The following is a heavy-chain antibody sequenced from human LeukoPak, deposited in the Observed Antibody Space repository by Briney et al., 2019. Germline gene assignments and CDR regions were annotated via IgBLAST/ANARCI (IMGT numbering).Heavy chain of an antibody. J-gene: IGHJ4*02. CDR2: IKQDGSEK. CDR1: GFTFSSYW. Sequence: GGSLRLSCAASGFTFSSYWMSWVRQAPGKGLEWVANIKQDGSEKYYVDSVKGRFTISRDNAKNSLYLQMNSLRAEDTAVYYCAKVGNYVPFDYWGQGTLVTVSS. CDR3: AKVGNYVPFDY. D-gene: IGHD4-11*01. V-gene: IGHV3-7*01.